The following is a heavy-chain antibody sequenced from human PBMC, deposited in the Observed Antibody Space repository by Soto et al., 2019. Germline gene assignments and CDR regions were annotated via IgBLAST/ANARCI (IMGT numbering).Heavy chain of an antibody. V-gene: IGHV2-5*02. Sequence: QITLKESGPTLVKPTQTLMLTCTFSGFSLSTRGVAVGWFRHPPGKVLEWLALIYWDEDKWYSPSLQSRLTITDDTSKNRVVPTMTNMDPVDTVTYYCAHRPRGYSYYFDYWGQGTLVTVSS. CDR2: IYWDEDK. J-gene: IGHJ4*02. CDR3: AHRPRGYSYYFDY. D-gene: IGHD2-15*01. CDR1: GFSLSTRGVA.